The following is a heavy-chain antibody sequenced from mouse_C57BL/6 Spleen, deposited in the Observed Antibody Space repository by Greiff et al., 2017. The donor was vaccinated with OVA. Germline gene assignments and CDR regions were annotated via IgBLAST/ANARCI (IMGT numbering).Heavy chain of an antibody. Sequence: EVKLVESEGGLVQPGSSMKLSCTASGFTFSDYYMAWVRQVPEKGLEWVANINYDGGSTYYLDSLKSRFIISRANAKNILYLQMSSLKSEDTAAYYCARGRDDYAMDYWGQGTSVTVSS. V-gene: IGHV5-16*01. CDR2: INYDGGST. CDR1: GFTFSDYY. J-gene: IGHJ4*01. CDR3: ARGRDDYAMDY. D-gene: IGHD3-3*01.